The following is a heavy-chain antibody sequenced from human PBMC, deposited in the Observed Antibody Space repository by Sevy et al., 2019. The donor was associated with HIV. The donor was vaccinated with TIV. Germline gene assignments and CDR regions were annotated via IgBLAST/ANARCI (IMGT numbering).Heavy chain of an antibody. CDR2: LTGDGSKK. Sequence: GGSLRLSCVGSGFVFEDFAVHWVRRSPGKGLEWVSGLTGDGSKKFYEGSVKGRFTISRDNARNSLFLQMNNMNFDDTAFYYCVRDMSPTLGTSNNWFDLWGQGTLVTVSS. CDR1: GFVFEDFA. CDR3: VRDMSPTLGTSNNWFDL. J-gene: IGHJ5*02. V-gene: IGHV3-9*01. D-gene: IGHD6-6*01.